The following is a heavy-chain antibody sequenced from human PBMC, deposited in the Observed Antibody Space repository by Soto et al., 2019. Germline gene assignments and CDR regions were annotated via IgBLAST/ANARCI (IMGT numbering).Heavy chain of an antibody. CDR2: ISGSGGST. Sequence: PGGSLRLSCAASGFTFSSYAMSWVRQAPGKGLEWVSAISGSGGSTYYADSVKGRFTISRDNSKNTLYLQMNSLRAEDTAVYYCAKDGDLEYQLHPDPWFDQWGQGTLGTVSS. D-gene: IGHD2-2*01. CDR3: AKDGDLEYQLHPDPWFDQ. V-gene: IGHV3-23*01. J-gene: IGHJ5*02. CDR1: GFTFSSYA.